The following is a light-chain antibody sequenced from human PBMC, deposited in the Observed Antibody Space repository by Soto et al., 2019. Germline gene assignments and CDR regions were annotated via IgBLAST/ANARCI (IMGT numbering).Light chain of an antibody. Sequence: DIQMTQSPSPLSASVGDRVTITCRASQTISSWLAWYQQKPGKAPKLLIFDASGLESGVPSRFSGSGSGTEFTLTISSLQPDDFATYYCQQYSTYLLTFGGGTKVDIK. J-gene: IGKJ4*01. CDR1: QTISSW. CDR2: DAS. V-gene: IGKV1-5*01. CDR3: QQYSTYLLT.